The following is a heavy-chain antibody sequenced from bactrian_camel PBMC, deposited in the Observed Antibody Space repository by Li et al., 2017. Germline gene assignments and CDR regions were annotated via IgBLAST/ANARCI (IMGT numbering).Heavy chain of an antibody. Sequence: QLVESGGGLVQPGGSLRLSCAASGFTFSNNWLIWVRQTPGKGLEHVSSINTGDGRTNSADSVRGRFTISRDNTENMLYLQMNSLKSEDTALYYCSRGFADWGQGTQ. CDR2: INTGDGRT. CDR1: GFTFSNNW. J-gene: IGHJ4*01. V-gene: IGHV3S1*01. CDR3: SRGFAD.